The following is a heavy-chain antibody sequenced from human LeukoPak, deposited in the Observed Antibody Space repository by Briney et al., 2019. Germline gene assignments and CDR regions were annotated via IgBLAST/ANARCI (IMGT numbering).Heavy chain of an antibody. CDR1: GASISSLY. J-gene: IGHJ4*02. D-gene: IGHD1-1*01. CDR3: ASESRQLGN. CDR2: ISNSGGP. Sequence: SETLSLTCTVSGASISSLYWSWIRQPPGRGLEGIGFISNSGGPTYNPSLNSRVTISLDTSKNQFSLKVNYVTAADTAVYYCASESRQLGNWGQGTLVTVSS. V-gene: IGHV4-59*01.